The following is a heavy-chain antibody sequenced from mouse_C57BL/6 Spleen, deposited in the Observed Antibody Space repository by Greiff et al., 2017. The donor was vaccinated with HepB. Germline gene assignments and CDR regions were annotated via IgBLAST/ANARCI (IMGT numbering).Heavy chain of an antibody. CDR3: ARYATGRMNF. J-gene: IGHJ4*01. D-gene: IGHD1-1*01. Sequence: EVKLVESGGGLVKPGGSLKLSCAASGFTFSDYGMHWVRQAPEKGLEWVAYISSGSSTIYYADTVKGRFTISRDNAKNTLFLQMTSLRSEDTAMYYCARYATGRMNFWGQGTSVTVSS. CDR2: ISSGSSTI. CDR1: GFTFSDYG. V-gene: IGHV5-17*01.